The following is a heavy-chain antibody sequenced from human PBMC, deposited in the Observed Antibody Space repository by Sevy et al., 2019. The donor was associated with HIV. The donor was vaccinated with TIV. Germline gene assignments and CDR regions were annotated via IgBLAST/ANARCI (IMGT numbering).Heavy chain of an antibody. J-gene: IGHJ4*02. CDR1: GGSISSGGYY. V-gene: IGHV4-31*03. Sequence: SETLSLTCTVSGGSISSGGYYWSWIRQHPGKGLEWIGYIYYSGSTYYNPSLKSRVTISVDTSKNQFSLKLSSVTAADTAVYYCARSGIAVAGNYFDHWGQGTLVTVSS. CDR2: IYYSGST. CDR3: ARSGIAVAGNYFDH. D-gene: IGHD6-19*01.